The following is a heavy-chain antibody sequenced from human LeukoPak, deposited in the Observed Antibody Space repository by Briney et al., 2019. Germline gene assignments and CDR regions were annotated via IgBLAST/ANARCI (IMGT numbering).Heavy chain of an antibody. CDR2: INPNSGGT. J-gene: IGHJ4*02. Sequence: GASVKVSCKASGYTFTGYYMHWVRQAPGQGLEWMGWINPNSGGTNYAQKFQGRVTMTRGTSISTAYMELSRLRSDDTAVYYCATKTGGQSGSYYMDYFDYWGQGTLVTVSS. CDR3: ATKTGGQSGSYYMDYFDY. D-gene: IGHD1-26*01. CDR1: GYTFTGYY. V-gene: IGHV1-2*02.